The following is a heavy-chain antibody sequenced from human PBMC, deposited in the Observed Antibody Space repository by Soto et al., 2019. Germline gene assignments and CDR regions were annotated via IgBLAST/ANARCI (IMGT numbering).Heavy chain of an antibody. D-gene: IGHD2-15*01. CDR2: IKSKTDGGTT. J-gene: IGHJ3*02. V-gene: IGHV3-15*07. CDR3: TTDQSVVDDPDAFES. Sequence: PGGSLRLSCAASGFTFSNAWMNWVRQAPGKGLEWVGRIKSKTDGGTTDYAAPVKGRFTISRDDSKNTLYLQMNSLKTEDTAVYYCTTDQSVVDDPDAFESWGQGTMVTVSS. CDR1: GFTFSNAW.